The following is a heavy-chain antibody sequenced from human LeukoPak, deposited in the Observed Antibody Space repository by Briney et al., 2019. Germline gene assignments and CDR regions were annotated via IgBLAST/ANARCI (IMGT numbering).Heavy chain of an antibody. J-gene: IGHJ5*02. CDR3: AHRRYGSGTYNWFDP. CDR2: IYWDDDK. CDR1: GFSLSTTLEG. D-gene: IGHD3-10*01. V-gene: IGHV2-5*02. Sequence: SGPTLVKPTQTLTLTCTFSGFSLSTTLEGVGWIRQPPGKALEWLALIYWDDDKRYSTSLESRLTISKDTSKNQVVLTMTNMDPVDTATYYCAHRRYGSGTYNWFDPWGQGTLVTVSS.